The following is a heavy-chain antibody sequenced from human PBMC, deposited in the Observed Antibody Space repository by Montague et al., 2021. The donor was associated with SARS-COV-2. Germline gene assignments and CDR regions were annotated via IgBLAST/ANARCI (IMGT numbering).Heavy chain of an antibody. Sequence: SETLSLTCTVSGGSISSYYWSWIRQPPGKGLEWIGYIYYSGSTNYNPSLKSRVTISVDTSKNQFSLKLSSVTAADTAVYYCARAHWGNSDRCGWKFDPWGQGTLVTVSS. CDR1: GGSISSYY. CDR2: IYYSGST. D-gene: IGHD6-19*01. J-gene: IGHJ5*02. V-gene: IGHV4-59*01. CDR3: ARAHWGNSDRCGWKFDP.